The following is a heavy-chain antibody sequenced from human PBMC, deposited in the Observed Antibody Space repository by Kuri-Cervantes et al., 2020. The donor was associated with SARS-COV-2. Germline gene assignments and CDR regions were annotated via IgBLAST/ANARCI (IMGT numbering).Heavy chain of an antibody. CDR1: GGSFSGYK. D-gene: IGHD3-10*01. J-gene: IGHJ4*02. CDR2: INHSGST. Sequence: SQTLSLTCAVYGGSFSGYKWNWIRQSPGKGLEWIGEINHSGSTNYNPSLKSRVTISVDTSKNQFSLKLSSVTAADTAVYYCSRHFPLLRGAHYYFDYWGQGTLVTVSS. CDR3: SRHFPLLRGAHYYFDY. V-gene: IGHV4-34*01.